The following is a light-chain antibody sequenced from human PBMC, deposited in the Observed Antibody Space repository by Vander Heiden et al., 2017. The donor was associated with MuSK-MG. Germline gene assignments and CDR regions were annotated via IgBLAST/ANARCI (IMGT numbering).Light chain of an antibody. J-gene: IGKJ1*01. CDR1: QSISSF. CDR2: QAS. Sequence: IQLTQPPPTLSASVGDRVIITCRASQSISSFLAWYQQIPGRAPKLLIYQASHLESGVPSRFSGSGSGTEFTLTISSLQPEDLATYYCQQDQGYSWTFGQGTKVEIK. V-gene: IGKV1-5*03. CDR3: QQDQGYSWT.